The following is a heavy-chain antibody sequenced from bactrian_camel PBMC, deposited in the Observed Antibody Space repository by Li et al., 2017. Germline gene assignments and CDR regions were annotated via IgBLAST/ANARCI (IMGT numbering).Heavy chain of an antibody. J-gene: IGHJ4*01. CDR2: IDSDST. Sequence: VQLVESGGGSVQAGGSLRLSCKASGLMFSDTWCMAWFRQAPGKAREDAAHIDSDSTYYADSVKGRFTVSLDNRKNTVYLQMNSLRPDDSGMYYCAKGHLVGGSWMNETKYWGQGTQVTVS. V-gene: IGHV3S1*01. CDR3: AKGHLVGGSWMNETKY. CDR1: GLMFSDTW. D-gene: IGHD2*01.